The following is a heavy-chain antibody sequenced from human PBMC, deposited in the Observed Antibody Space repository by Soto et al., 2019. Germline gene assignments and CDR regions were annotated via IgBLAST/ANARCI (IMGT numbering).Heavy chain of an antibody. CDR3: AREGALYVENGFAP. CDR2: ISSSSYI. CDR1: GFTFCSYS. D-gene: IGHD3-16*01. J-gene: IGHJ5*02. Sequence: GGSLRLSCAACGFTFCSYSMNWVRQAPGKGLEWVSSISSSSYIYYADSLKGRFTISRDNAKNSLYLQMNSLRAEDTAVYYCAREGALYVENGFAPGGRGPLVTVSS. V-gene: IGHV3-21*01.